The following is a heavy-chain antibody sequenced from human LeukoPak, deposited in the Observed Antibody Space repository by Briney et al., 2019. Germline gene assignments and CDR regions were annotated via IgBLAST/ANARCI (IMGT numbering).Heavy chain of an antibody. Sequence: GGSLRLSCAASGFTFSKCAMAWVRQIPGKGLEWISIYTGSGGSTYYTDSVKGRFTVSRDNSKNTLYLQMNDLRVDDTATYFCASRPAATLGPLDYWGQGTLVTVSS. V-gene: IGHV3-23*01. CDR3: ASRPAATLGPLDY. CDR1: GFTFSKCA. CDR2: YTGSGGST. J-gene: IGHJ4*02. D-gene: IGHD2-15*01.